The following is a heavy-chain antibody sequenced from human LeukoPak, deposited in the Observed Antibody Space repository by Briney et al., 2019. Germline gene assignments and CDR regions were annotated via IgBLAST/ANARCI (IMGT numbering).Heavy chain of an antibody. Sequence: ASVKVSCKASGYTFTSYAMNWVRQAPGQGLEWMGWINTNTGNPTYAQGFTGRFVFSLDTSVSTAYLQICSLKAEDTAVYYCARGHSSSPHYYYHYGMDVWGQGTTVTVSS. CDR1: GYTFTSYA. J-gene: IGHJ6*02. CDR2: INTNTGNP. CDR3: ARGHSSSPHYYYHYGMDV. V-gene: IGHV7-4-1*01. D-gene: IGHD6-6*01.